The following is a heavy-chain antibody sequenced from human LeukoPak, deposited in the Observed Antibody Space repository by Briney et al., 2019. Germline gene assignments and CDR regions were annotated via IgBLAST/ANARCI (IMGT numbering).Heavy chain of an antibody. CDR2: IRYDGSNK. Sequence: GGSLRLSCAASGFTFSNYGIHWVRQAPGKGLEWVAFIRYDGSNKYYADSVKGRFTISRDNSKNILYLQMNSLRAEDTALYYCATMIVVATDVDYWGQGTLVTVSS. V-gene: IGHV3-30*02. CDR1: GFTFSNYG. CDR3: ATMIVVATDVDY. J-gene: IGHJ4*02. D-gene: IGHD3-22*01.